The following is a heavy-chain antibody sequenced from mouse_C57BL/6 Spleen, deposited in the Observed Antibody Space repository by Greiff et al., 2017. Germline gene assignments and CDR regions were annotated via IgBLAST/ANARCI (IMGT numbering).Heavy chain of an antibody. D-gene: IGHD2-1*01. CDR2: ISYDGSN. CDR3: ALYYGNIGWFAY. Sequence: EVKLMESGPGLVKPSQSLSLTCSVTGYSITSGYYWNWIRQFPGNKLEWMGYISYDGSNNYNPSLKNRISITRDTSKNQFFLKLNSVTTEDTATYYCALYYGNIGWFAYWGQGTLVTVSA. V-gene: IGHV3-6*01. CDR1: GYSITSGYY. J-gene: IGHJ3*01.